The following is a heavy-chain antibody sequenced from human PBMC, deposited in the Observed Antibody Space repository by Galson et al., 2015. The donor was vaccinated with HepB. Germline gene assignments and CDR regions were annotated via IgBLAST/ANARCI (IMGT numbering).Heavy chain of an antibody. D-gene: IGHD3-16*02. Sequence: PALVKPTQTLTLTCTFSGFSLSFTGVGVGWIRQPPGKALEWLAVIYWDDDDRYSPSLKSRLKITKDTSKNQVVLTMTNMDPVDTATYYCAHVMITFGGVIGPDAFDIWGQGTMVTVSS. CDR3: AHVMITFGGVIGPDAFDI. CDR1: GFSLSFTGVG. CDR2: IYWDDDD. J-gene: IGHJ3*02. V-gene: IGHV2-5*02.